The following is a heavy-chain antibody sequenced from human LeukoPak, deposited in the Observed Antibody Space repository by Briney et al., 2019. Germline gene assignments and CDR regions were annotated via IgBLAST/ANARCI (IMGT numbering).Heavy chain of an antibody. J-gene: IGHJ4*02. CDR3: ARDKTRGLGYSYSKSGNYFDY. Sequence: GGSLRLSCAASGFTFSSYSMNWVRQAPGKGLEWVSYISSSSSTIYYAASVKGRFTISRDNAKNSLYLQMNSLRAEDTAVYSCARDKTRGLGYSYSKSGNYFDYWGQGTLVTVSS. D-gene: IGHD5-18*01. CDR2: ISSSSSTI. CDR1: GFTFSSYS. V-gene: IGHV3-48*01.